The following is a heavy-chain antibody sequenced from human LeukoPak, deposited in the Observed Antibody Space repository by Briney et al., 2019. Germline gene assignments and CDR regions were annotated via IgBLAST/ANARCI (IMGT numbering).Heavy chain of an antibody. J-gene: IGHJ5*02. Sequence: SETLSLTCTVSGGSISSGSYYWSWIRQPAGKGLEWIGRIYTSGSTNYNPSLKSRVTISVDTSKNQFSLKLSSVTAADTAVYYCARVDSSSWTSGGFDPWGQGTLVTVSS. D-gene: IGHD6-13*01. V-gene: IGHV4-61*02. CDR3: ARVDSSSWTSGGFDP. CDR2: IYTSGST. CDR1: GGSISSGSYY.